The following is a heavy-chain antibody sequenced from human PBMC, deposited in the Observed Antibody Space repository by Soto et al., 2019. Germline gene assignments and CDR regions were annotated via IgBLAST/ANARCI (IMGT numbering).Heavy chain of an antibody. CDR3: ARGGGGVGEAAFDS. V-gene: IGHV1-3*01. D-gene: IGHD3-10*01. J-gene: IGHJ4*02. CDR1: GYTFTSYT. Sequence: QVQLEQSGAEVKKPGASVKVSCKTSGYTFTSYTLHWVRQAPGQGLEWMGWINAGNGREKYSQRFQDRVSLSTDESATTAYMELRSLRSKDTAIFFCARGGGGVGEAAFDSWGQGTLVTVSS. CDR2: INAGNGRE.